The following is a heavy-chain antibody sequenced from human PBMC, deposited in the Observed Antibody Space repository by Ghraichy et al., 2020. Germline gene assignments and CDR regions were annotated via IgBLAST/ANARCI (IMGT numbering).Heavy chain of an antibody. CDR2: ISGDGGST. V-gene: IGHV3-23*01. D-gene: IGHD6-19*01. CDR3: TKRTYSSGLYGMDV. CDR1: GFTFSSYA. J-gene: IGHJ6*02. Sequence: LSLTCAASGFTFSSYAMSWVRRAPGKGLEWVSTISGDGGSTYYADSVKGRFTISRDNSKNTLYLQMNSLRAEDTAAYYCTKRTYSSGLYGMDVWGQGTTVTVS.